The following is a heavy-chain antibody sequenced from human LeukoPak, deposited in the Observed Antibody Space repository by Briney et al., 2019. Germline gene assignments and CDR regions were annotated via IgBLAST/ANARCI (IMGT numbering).Heavy chain of an antibody. Sequence: GGSLRLSCAASGFTFSSYGMHWVRQAPGKGLEWVAVIWYDGSNKYYADSVKGRFTISRDNSKNTLYLQMNSLRAEDTAVYYCARGYGDSLSDAFDIWGQGTMVTVSS. V-gene: IGHV3-33*08. CDR2: IWYDGSNK. J-gene: IGHJ3*02. CDR1: GFTFSSYG. D-gene: IGHD4-17*01. CDR3: ARGYGDSLSDAFDI.